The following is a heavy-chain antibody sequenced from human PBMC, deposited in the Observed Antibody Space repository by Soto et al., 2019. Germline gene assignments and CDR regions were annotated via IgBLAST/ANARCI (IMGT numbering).Heavy chain of an antibody. D-gene: IGHD6-19*01. CDR2: INAGNGNT. Sequence: ASVKVSCKASGYTFTNNTMHWVRQAPGQRLEWMGWINAGNGNTKYSEKFQGRVTITRDTSASTAYMDLTSLRSEDTAIYYCAKDRGRGWFSYFDYWGQGTLVTVSS. V-gene: IGHV1-3*01. CDR1: GYTFTNNT. J-gene: IGHJ4*02. CDR3: AKDRGRGWFSYFDY.